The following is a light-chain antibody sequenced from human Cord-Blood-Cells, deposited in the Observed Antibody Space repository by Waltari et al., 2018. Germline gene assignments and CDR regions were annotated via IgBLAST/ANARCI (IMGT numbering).Light chain of an antibody. CDR1: SSDVGSYNL. Sequence: QSALTQPASVSGSPGQSITISCTGTSSDVGSYNLVSWYQQHPGKAPKLMIYEGSKLPLVVFNRFAGSKSGNTASLTISGLQAEDEADYFCCSYAGSSTFVVFGGGTKLTVL. CDR3: CSYAGSSTFVV. CDR2: EGS. J-gene: IGLJ2*01. V-gene: IGLV2-23*03.